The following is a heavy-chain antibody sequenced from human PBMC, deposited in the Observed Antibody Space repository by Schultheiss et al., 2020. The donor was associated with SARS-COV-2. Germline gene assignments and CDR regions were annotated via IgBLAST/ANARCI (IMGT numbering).Heavy chain of an antibody. D-gene: IGHD6-19*01. Sequence: GESLKISCKASGYTFTGYYMHWVRQAPGQGLEWMGWISAYNGNTNYAQKFQGRVITTTDTSTSTAYMELRSLTSDDTAVYYCARPQWGWYDPFDYWGQGTLVTVSS. CDR2: ISAYNGNT. CDR3: ARPQWGWYDPFDY. CDR1: GYTFTGYY. V-gene: IGHV1-18*04. J-gene: IGHJ4*02.